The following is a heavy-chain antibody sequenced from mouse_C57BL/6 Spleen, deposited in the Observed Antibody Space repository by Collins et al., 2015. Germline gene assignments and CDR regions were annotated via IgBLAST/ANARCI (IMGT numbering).Heavy chain of an antibody. CDR1: GYTFTNHW. CDR2: IDPSNSET. V-gene: IGHV1S127*01. Sequence: QVQLHQSGPELVRPGASVKMSCKALGYTFTNHWMHWVKQRPGQGLEWIGMIDPSNSETRLSQKFKDKATLNVDESSNTAYMQLSSLTSEDSAVFYCARDYDGFHFAYWGQGTLVTVSA. D-gene: IGHD2-3*01. CDR3: ARDYDGFHFAY. J-gene: IGHJ3*01.